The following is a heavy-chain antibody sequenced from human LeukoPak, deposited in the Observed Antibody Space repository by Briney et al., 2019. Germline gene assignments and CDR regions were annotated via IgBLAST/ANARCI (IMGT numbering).Heavy chain of an antibody. Sequence: GALVKVSCKTSGGTFSSYAISWVRQAPGQGLEWTGGIIPIFGTANYAQKFQGRVTITADKSTSTAYMELSSLRSEDTAVYYCARASSGYCSGGSCDWFDPWGQGTLVTVSS. V-gene: IGHV1-69*06. J-gene: IGHJ5*02. CDR1: GGTFSSYA. CDR2: IIPIFGTA. CDR3: ARASSGYCSGGSCDWFDP. D-gene: IGHD2-15*01.